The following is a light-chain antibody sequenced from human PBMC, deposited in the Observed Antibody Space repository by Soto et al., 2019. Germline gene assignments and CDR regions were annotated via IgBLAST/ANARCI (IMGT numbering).Light chain of an antibody. Sequence: DIQMTQSPSTLSASVGDRVTITCRASQSISSWLAWYQQKPGKAPKLLIYKASSLESGVPSRFSGSGSVTEFTLTISSLQPDDFATYYCQQYNRYFTFGGGTKVEIK. V-gene: IGKV1-5*03. J-gene: IGKJ4*01. CDR3: QQYNRYFT. CDR1: QSISSW. CDR2: KAS.